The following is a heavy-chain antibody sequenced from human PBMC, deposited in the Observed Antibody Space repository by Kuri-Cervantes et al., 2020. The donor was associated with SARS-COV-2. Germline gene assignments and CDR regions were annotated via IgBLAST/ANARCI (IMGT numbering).Heavy chain of an antibody. J-gene: IGHJ6*03. V-gene: IGHV2-26*01. CDR3: ARIKAGSGSRYYYYMDV. CDR1: GFSLSTSGMG. D-gene: IGHD3-10*01. CDR2: IFSNDEK. Sequence: SGPTLVIPTQTLTLTCTLSGFSLSTSGMGVSWIRQPPGKALEWLAHIFSNDEKSYSTSLKSRLTISKDTSKSQVVLTMTNLDPVDTATYYCARIKAGSGSRYYYYMDVWGKGTTVTVSS.